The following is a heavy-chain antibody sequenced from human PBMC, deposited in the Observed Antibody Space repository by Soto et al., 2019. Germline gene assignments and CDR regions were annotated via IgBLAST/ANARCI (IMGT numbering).Heavy chain of an antibody. Sequence: GGSLRLSCVASGFTFSSYGMHWVRQAPGKGLEWVAGTWFDGSNKYYVDSVKGRFTISRDNSKNTLYLQMDSLRADDTAVYYCSRGTPNRGSGSYPLDYWGQGTPVTVSS. CDR3: SRGTPNRGSGSYPLDY. CDR1: GFTFSSYG. J-gene: IGHJ4*02. V-gene: IGHV3-33*01. CDR2: TWFDGSNK. D-gene: IGHD3-10*01.